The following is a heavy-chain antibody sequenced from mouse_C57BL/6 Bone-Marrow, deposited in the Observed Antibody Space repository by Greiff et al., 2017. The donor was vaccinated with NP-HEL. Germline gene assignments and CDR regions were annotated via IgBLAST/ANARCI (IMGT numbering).Heavy chain of an antibody. CDR2: IYPGSGST. CDR1: GYTFTSYW. D-gene: IGHD1-1*01. Sequence: QVQLQHPGAELVKPGASVKMSCKASGYTFTSYWITWVKQRPGQGLEWIGDIYPGSGSTNYNEKFKSKATLTVDTSSSTAYMQLSSLTSEDSAVYYCARREFITTVVGYWGQGTTLTVSS. CDR3: ARREFITTVVGY. J-gene: IGHJ2*01. V-gene: IGHV1-55*01.